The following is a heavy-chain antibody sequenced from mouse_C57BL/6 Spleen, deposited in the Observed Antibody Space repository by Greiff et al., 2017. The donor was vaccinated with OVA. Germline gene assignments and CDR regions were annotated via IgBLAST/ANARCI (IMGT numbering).Heavy chain of an antibody. CDR2: ISDGGSYT. Sequence: EVHLVESGGGLVKPGGSLKLSCAASGFTFSSYAMSWVRQTPEKRLEWVATISDGGSYTYYPDNVKGRFTISRDNAKNNLYLQMSHLKSEDTAMYYCARAIRGYYFDYWGQGTTLTVSS. V-gene: IGHV5-4*01. J-gene: IGHJ2*01. CDR3: ARAIRGYYFDY. CDR1: GFTFSSYA.